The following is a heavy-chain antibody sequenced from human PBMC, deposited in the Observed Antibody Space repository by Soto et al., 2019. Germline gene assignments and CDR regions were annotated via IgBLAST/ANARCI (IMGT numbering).Heavy chain of an antibody. V-gene: IGHV4-34*01. D-gene: IGHD2-15*01. Sequence: SETLSLTHAVYGGSFRGFYWSWIPQPPGKGMEWIGEIKHSGSTNYNPSLKSRVTISVDTSKNQFSLKLSSVTAADTAVYYCARAVVVAATPYYYYMDVWGKGTTVTVSS. CDR2: IKHSGST. J-gene: IGHJ6*03. CDR3: ARAVVVAATPYYYYMDV. CDR1: GGSFRGFY.